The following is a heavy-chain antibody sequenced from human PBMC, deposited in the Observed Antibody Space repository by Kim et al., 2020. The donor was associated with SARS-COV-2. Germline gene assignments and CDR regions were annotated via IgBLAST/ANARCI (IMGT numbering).Heavy chain of an antibody. J-gene: IGHJ6*02. D-gene: IGHD6-13*01. CDR2: IYYSGST. CDR1: GGSISSYY. Sequence: SETLSLTCTVSGGSISSYYWSWIRQPPGKGLEWIGYIYYSGSTNYNPSLKSRVTISVDTSKNQFSLKLSSVTAADTAVYYCARVTAAAGHSYYYYGMDVWGQGTTVTVSS. V-gene: IGHV4-59*01. CDR3: ARVTAAAGHSYYYYGMDV.